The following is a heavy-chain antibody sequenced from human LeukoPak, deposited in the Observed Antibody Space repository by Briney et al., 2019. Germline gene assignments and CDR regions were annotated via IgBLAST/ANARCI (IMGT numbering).Heavy chain of an antibody. D-gene: IGHD3-9*01. CDR1: GGSISSGGYY. Sequence: TLSLTCTVSGGSISSGGYYWSWIRQHPGKGLEWIGYIYYSGSTYYNPSLKSRVTISVDTSKNQFSLKLSSVTAADTAVYYCARASRDILTGYYRTFDYWGQGTLVTVSS. V-gene: IGHV4-31*03. CDR3: ARASRDILTGYYRTFDY. CDR2: IYYSGST. J-gene: IGHJ4*02.